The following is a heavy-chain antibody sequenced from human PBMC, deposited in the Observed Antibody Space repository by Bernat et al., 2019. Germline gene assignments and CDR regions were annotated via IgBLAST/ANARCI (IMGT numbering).Heavy chain of an antibody. CDR2: ISYDGSNK. J-gene: IGHJ4*02. D-gene: IGHD6-19*01. CDR3: AGAGHPGYSSGWADY. CDR1: GFTFSSYG. V-gene: IGHV3-30*03. Sequence: QVQLVESGGGVVQPGRSLRLSCAASGFTFSSYGMHWVRQAPGKGLEWVAVISYDGSNKYYADSVKGRFTISRDNSKNTLYLQMNSLRAEDTAVYYCAGAGHPGYSSGWADYWGQGTLVTVSS.